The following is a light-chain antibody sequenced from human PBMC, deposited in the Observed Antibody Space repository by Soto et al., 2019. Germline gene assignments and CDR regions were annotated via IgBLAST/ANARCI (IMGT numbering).Light chain of an antibody. J-gene: IGKJ5*01. V-gene: IGKV1-39*01. CDR3: QQSYSTRIT. CDR1: QSISSY. CDR2: AAS. Sequence: DIQMTQSPSSLSASGGDRVNITCRASQSISSYLNRYQQKPGKAPKLLIYAASSLQSGVPSRFSGSGSGTDFTLTISSLQPEDFATYYRQQSYSTRITFGQGTRLEIK.